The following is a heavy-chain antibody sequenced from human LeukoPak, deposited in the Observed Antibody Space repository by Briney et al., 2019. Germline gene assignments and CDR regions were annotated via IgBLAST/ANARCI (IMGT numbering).Heavy chain of an antibody. Sequence: PSETLSLTYIVSGGSISSSYWGWIRQPPGKGLEWIGNIYHSGSTYYNPSLKSRVTISVDTSKNQFSLKLSSVTAADTAVYYCAREVYSSGWYGVWGQGTLVTVSS. CDR3: AREVYSSGWYGV. V-gene: IGHV4-38-2*02. CDR1: GGSISSSY. J-gene: IGHJ4*02. CDR2: IYHSGST. D-gene: IGHD6-19*01.